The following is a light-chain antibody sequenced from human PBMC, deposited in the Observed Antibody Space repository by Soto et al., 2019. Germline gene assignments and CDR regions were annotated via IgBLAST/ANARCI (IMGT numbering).Light chain of an antibody. CDR2: DNH. CDR1: SSNIGGNY. V-gene: IGLV1-51*01. J-gene: IGLJ2*01. CDR3: GTWDINLDTVV. Sequence: QSVLTQPPSVSPAPGQRDPIYCSGSSSNIGGNYVSWYQVVPRTAPKLLIYDNHKRHSGVPDRFSGSKSGTSATLGIADLHAGDEAHYYCGTWDINLDTVVFGGGTKLTVL.